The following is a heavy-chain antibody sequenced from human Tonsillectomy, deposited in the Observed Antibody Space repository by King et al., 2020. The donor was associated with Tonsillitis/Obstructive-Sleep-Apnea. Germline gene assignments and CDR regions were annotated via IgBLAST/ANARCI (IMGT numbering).Heavy chain of an antibody. CDR1: GFTFSSYA. CDR3: ARDPEGSSSYTYYYYYMDV. V-gene: IGHV3-30*04. J-gene: IGHJ6*03. D-gene: IGHD6-6*01. Sequence: VQLVESGGGVVQPGRSLRLSCADSGFTFSSYAMHWVRQAPGKGLEWVAVISYDGSNKYYADSVKGRFTISRDNSKNTLYLQMNSLRAEDTAVYYCARDPEGSSSYTYYYYYMDVWGKGTTVTVSS. CDR2: ISYDGSNK.